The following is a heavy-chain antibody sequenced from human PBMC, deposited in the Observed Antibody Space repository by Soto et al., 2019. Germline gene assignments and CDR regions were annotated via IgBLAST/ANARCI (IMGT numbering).Heavy chain of an antibody. CDR3: AKDTRYADYVRWFDS. V-gene: IGHV3-23*01. CDR1: GFTFSSYA. Sequence: EVHLLESGGGWVQPGGSLRLSCTASGFTFSSYAMTWVRQAPGRGLEGVSGITASGGRTFYADSVKGRFTISRDNSRSTLYLQMNSLRAEDTAVYYCAKDTRYADYVRWFDSWGQGTLVTVSS. D-gene: IGHD4-17*01. J-gene: IGHJ5*01. CDR2: ITASGGRT.